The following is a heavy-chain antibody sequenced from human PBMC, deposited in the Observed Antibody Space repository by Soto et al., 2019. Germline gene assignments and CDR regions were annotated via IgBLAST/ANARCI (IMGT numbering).Heavy chain of an antibody. Sequence: QVQLVQSGAEVKKPGSSVRVSCRTSGGTFKKYGFSWVRQAPGQGLEWMGGIIPMYGIANYGQIFQGRLTITADEATDTGYMDLTILKREDKAVYYWAGEKGGAGLHLWGQGNQVTVS. D-gene: IGHD6-13*01. CDR3: AGEKGGAGLHL. V-gene: IGHV1-69*12. CDR1: GGTFKKYG. CDR2: IIPMYGIA. J-gene: IGHJ5*02.